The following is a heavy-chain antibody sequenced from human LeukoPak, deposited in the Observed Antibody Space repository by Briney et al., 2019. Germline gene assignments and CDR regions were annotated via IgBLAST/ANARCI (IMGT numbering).Heavy chain of an antibody. J-gene: IGHJ4*02. V-gene: IGHV3-23*01. CDR2: ISGSGGST. CDR1: GFTFSSYS. D-gene: IGHD3-10*01. Sequence: GGSLRLSCAASGFTFSSYSMDWVRQAPGKGLEWVSAISGSGGSTYYADSVKGRFTISRDNSKNTLYLQMNSLRAEDTAVYYCAKGAYGSGSYSFDYWGQGTLVTVSS. CDR3: AKGAYGSGSYSFDY.